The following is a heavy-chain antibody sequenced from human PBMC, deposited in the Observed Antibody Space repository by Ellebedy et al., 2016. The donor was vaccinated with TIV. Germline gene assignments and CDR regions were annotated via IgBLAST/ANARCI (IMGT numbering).Heavy chain of an antibody. CDR2: IIPIFGTA. Sequence: SVKVSXXASGGTFSSYAISWVRQAPGQGLEWMGGIIPIFGTANYAQKLQGRVTMTTDTSTSTAYMELRSLRSDDTAVYYCARDAQEAATPYYYYYYGMDVWGQGTTVTVSS. V-gene: IGHV1-69*05. J-gene: IGHJ6*02. CDR1: GGTFSSYA. CDR3: ARDAQEAATPYYYYYYGMDV. D-gene: IGHD2-15*01.